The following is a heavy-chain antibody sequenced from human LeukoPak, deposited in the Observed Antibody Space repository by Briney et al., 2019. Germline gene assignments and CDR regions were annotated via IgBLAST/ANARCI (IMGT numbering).Heavy chain of an antibody. CDR1: GGSISSGGYS. V-gene: IGHV4-31*03. Sequence: PSETLSLTCTVSGGSISSGGYSWSWIRQHPGKGLEWIGYIYYSGSTYYNPSLKSRVTISVDTSKNQFSLKLSSVTAADTAVYYCARTTRSYYGSGSYYNVDYWGQGTLVTVSS. J-gene: IGHJ4*02. CDR2: IYYSGST. CDR3: ARTTRSYYGSGSYYNVDY. D-gene: IGHD3-10*01.